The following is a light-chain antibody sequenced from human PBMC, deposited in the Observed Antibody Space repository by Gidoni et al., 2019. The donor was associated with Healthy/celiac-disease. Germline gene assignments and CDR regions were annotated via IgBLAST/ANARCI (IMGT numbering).Light chain of an antibody. J-gene: IGKJ3*01. CDR3: QQYYSYLFT. V-gene: IGKV1-8*01. CDR1: QGISSY. Sequence: AIRMTPSPSSFSASTGDRVTITCRASQGISSYLAWYQQKPGKAPKLLIYAASTLQSGVPSRFSGSGSGTDFTLTISCLQSEDFATYYCQQYYSYLFTFGPGTKVDIK. CDR2: AAS.